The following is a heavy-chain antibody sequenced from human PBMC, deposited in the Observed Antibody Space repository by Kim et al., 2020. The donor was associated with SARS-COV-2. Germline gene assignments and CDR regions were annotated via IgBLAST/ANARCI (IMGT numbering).Heavy chain of an antibody. CDR2: INHSGST. CDR1: GGSFSGYY. D-gene: IGHD4-4*01. J-gene: IGHJ6*02. CDR3: ALGGRTTVHYYYYGMDV. V-gene: IGHV4-34*01. Sequence: SETLSLTCAVYGGSFSGYYWSWIRQPPGKGLEWIGEINHSGSTNYNPSLKSRVTISVDTSKNQFSLKLSSVTAADTAVYYCALGGRTTVHYYYYGMDVWGQGTTVTVSS.